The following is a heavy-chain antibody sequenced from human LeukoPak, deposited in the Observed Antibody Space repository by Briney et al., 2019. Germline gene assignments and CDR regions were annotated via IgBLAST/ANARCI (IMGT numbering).Heavy chain of an antibody. CDR2: IYHSGST. J-gene: IGHJ6*02. V-gene: IGHV4-30-2*01. Sequence: PSQTLSLTCAVSGGSISSGGYSWSWIRQPPGKGLEWIGYIYHSGSTYYNPSLKSRVAISVDRSKNQFSLKLSSVTAADTAVYYCARELQIAFSVWGQGTTVTVSS. CDR1: GGSISSGGYS. D-gene: IGHD3-16*01. CDR3: ARELQIAFSV.